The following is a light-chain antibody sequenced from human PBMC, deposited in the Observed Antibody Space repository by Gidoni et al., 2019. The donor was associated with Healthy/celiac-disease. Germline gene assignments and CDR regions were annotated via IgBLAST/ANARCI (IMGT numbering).Light chain of an antibody. V-gene: IGKV4-1*01. Sequence: DIVMTQSPDSLAVSLGERATINCKSSQRVLYSSNNKKYLAWYQQKPGQPPKLLIYWASTRESGVPDRCSGSGSGTDFTLTITSLQAEDVAVYYCQQYYSTPLTFGGGTKVEIK. CDR2: WAS. J-gene: IGKJ4*01. CDR1: QRVLYSSNNKKY. CDR3: QQYYSTPLT.